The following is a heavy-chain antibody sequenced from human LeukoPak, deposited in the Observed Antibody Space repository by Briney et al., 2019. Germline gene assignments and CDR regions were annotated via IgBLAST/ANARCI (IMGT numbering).Heavy chain of an antibody. CDR3: ALQQQLGHFDY. J-gene: IGHJ4*02. D-gene: IGHD6-13*01. CDR1: GGSISGYY. Sequence: SETLSLTCTVSGGSISGYYWGWIRQPPGKGLEWIGYIYYSGSTNYNPSLKSRVTISVDTSKNQFSLKLSSVTAADTAVYYCALQQQLGHFDYWGQGTLVTVSS. V-gene: IGHV4-59*01. CDR2: IYYSGST.